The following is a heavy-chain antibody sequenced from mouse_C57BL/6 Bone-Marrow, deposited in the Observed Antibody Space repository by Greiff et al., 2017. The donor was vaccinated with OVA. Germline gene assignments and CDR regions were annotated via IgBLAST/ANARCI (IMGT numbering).Heavy chain of an antibody. D-gene: IGHD4-1*01. CDR2: INPSNGGT. V-gene: IGHV1-53*01. CDR1: GYTFTSYW. CDR3: ARAWLTGYYAMDY. J-gene: IGHJ4*01. Sequence: QVQLKQPGTELVKPGASVKLSCKASGYTFTSYWMHWVKQRPGQGLEWIGNINPSNGGTNYNEKFKSKATLTVDKASSTAYMQLSSLTSEDSAVYYGARAWLTGYYAMDYWGQGTSVTVSA.